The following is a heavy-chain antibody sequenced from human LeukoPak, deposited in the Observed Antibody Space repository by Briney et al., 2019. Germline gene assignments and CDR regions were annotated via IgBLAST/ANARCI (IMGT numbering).Heavy chain of an antibody. CDR2: ISSNGGST. J-gene: IGHJ4*02. D-gene: IGHD1-26*01. CDR3: ARDSELRPTFFDY. Sequence: PGGSLRLSCSVSGFSISDYAMHWVRQAPGKGLEYVSSISSNGGSTYYADSVKGRFTISRDNAKNSLYLQMNSLRAEDTAVYYCARDSELRPTFFDYWGQGTLVTVSS. V-gene: IGHV3-64*04. CDR1: GFSISDYA.